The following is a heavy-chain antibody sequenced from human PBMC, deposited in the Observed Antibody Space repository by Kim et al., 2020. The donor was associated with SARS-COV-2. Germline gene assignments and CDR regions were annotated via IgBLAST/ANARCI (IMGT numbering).Heavy chain of an antibody. D-gene: IGHD6-19*01. CDR3: ARQRIAVAGPFDY. CDR1: GGSVFNSIYY. Sequence: SETLSLTCTVSGGSVFNSIYYWGWIRQPPGKGLEWIGSIYYSGSTSYNPSLKTRVTMSVDTSTNQFSLNLNSVTATDTAVNYCARQRIAVAGPFDYWGQGTLVTVYS. V-gene: IGHV4-39*01. CDR2: IYYSGST. J-gene: IGHJ4*02.